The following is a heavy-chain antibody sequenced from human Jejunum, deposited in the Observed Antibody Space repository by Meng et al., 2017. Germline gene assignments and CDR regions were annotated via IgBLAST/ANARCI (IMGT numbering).Heavy chain of an antibody. CDR3: ATTRFSSNSRQYEFGY. CDR2: IFQSGTT. V-gene: IGHV4-38-2*01. Sequence: SETLSLTCAVSGFSISSGYDWAWIRQFPGKGLEWIATIFQSGTTSYNPSLESRVAISADTSKNQFSLTLTYVTAADTAVYYCATTRFSSNSRQYEFGYWGQGLLVTVSS. J-gene: IGHJ4*02. D-gene: IGHD2/OR15-2a*01. CDR1: GFSISSGYD.